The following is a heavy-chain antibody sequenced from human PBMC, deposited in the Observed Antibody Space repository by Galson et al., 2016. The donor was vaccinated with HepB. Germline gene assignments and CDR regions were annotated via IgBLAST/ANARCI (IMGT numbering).Heavy chain of an antibody. CDR3: TRDLEGGYFDY. V-gene: IGHV1-46*01. CDR1: GYTFTSYY. J-gene: IGHJ4*02. Sequence: SVKVSCKASGYTFTSYYMHWVRQAPGQGLEWMGIIYPSRGDANYAQNFQGRVTMTRDTSTSTVYMELSSLRSEDTAVYYCTRDLEGGYFDYWGQGTLVTVSS. CDR2: IYPSRGDA. D-gene: IGHD5-24*01.